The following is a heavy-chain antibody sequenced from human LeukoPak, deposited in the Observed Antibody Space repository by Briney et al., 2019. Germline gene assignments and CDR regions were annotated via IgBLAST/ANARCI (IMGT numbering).Heavy chain of an antibody. CDR1: GYSFTSYW. J-gene: IGHJ5*02. D-gene: IGHD2-15*01. CDR2: IYPGDSDT. Sequence: GESLKISCKGSGYSFTSYWIGWVRQMPGKGLEWMGVIYPGDSDTKYSPPFQGQVTISADKSISTAYLQWSSLKASDTAIYYCARLAGVLLSKTNWFDPWGQGTLVTVSS. CDR3: ARLAGVLLSKTNWFDP. V-gene: IGHV5-51*01.